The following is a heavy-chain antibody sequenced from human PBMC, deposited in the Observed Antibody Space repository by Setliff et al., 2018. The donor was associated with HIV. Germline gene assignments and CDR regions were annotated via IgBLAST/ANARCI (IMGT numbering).Heavy chain of an antibody. V-gene: IGHV3-49*04. CDR2: IRSKAYGGTT. CDR1: GFTFGDYA. D-gene: IGHD5-12*01. Sequence: PGGSLRLSCTASGFTFGDYAMSWVRQAPGKGLEWVGFIRSKAYGGTTEYAASVKGRFTISRVESKSIAYLQMNSLKTEDTAVYYCTRGRDGYNWASVAFDIWGQGTMVTVSS. CDR3: TRGRDGYNWASVAFDI. J-gene: IGHJ3*02.